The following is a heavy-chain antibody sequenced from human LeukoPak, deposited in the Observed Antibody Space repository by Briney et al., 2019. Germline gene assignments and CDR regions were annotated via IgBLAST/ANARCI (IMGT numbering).Heavy chain of an antibody. CDR1: GYTLTELS. D-gene: IGHD3-10*01. J-gene: IGHJ4*02. CDR2: FDPEGGET. Sequence: ATVKVSCKVSGYTLTELSMHWVRQAPGKGLEWMGGFDPEGGETIYAQKFQGRVTMTEDTSTDPAYMELSSLRSEDTAVYYCAQAVGFGELLKGGYYWGQGTLVTVSS. CDR3: AQAVGFGELLKGGYY. V-gene: IGHV1-24*01.